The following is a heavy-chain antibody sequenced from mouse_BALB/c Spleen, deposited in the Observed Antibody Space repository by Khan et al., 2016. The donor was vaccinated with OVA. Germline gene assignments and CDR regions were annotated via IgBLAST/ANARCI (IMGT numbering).Heavy chain of an antibody. D-gene: IGHD1-1*02. CDR3: TRSGYGAFAY. CDR1: GYTFTSYY. J-gene: IGHJ3*01. Sequence: LVESGAELVKPGASVRLSCKASGYTFTSYYLYWVKQRPGHGLEWIGDINPSNGCTNFNENFKTTATLTVDKSSSTAYMQLSSLTSEDSAVYDCTRSGYGAFAYWGQGTLVTVSA. V-gene: IGHV1S81*02. CDR2: INPSNGCT.